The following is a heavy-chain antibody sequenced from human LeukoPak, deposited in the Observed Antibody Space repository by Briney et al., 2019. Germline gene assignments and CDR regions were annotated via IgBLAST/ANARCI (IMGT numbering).Heavy chain of an antibody. D-gene: IGHD3-22*01. CDR3: ARDAEYYDSSGYFHYYFDY. Sequence: GGSLRLSCAASGFTFSSYAMHWVRQAPGKGLEYVSAISSNGGSTYYANSVKSRFTISRDNSKNTLYLQMGSLRAEDMAVYYCARDAEYYDSSGYFHYYFDYWGQGTPVTVSS. J-gene: IGHJ4*02. V-gene: IGHV3-64*01. CDR1: GFTFSSYA. CDR2: ISSNGGST.